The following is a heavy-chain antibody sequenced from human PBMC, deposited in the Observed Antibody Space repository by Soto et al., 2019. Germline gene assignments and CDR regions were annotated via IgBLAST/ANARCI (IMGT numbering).Heavy chain of an antibody. CDR3: ASTRRIAAAGSWGTMDV. CDR2: IYPGDSDT. V-gene: IGHV5-51*01. D-gene: IGHD6-13*01. CDR1: GYSFTSYW. J-gene: IGHJ6*02. Sequence: LGESLKISCKGSGYSFTSYWIGWVRQMPGKGLEWMGIIYPGDSDTRYSPSFQGQVTISADKSISTAYLQWSSLKASDTAMYYCASTRRIAAAGSWGTMDVWGQGTTVTVSS.